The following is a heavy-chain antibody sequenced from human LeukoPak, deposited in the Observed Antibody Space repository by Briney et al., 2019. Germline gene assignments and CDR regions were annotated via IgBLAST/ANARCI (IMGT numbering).Heavy chain of an antibody. CDR1: GFTFNNYV. CDR3: AKFSYGDYGTFDY. Sequence: GGSLRLSCAASGFTFNNYVISWVRQAPGKGLEWVSGIDYSGGATNYADSVQGRFTVSRDNSKNTLYLQMNNLRAEDTAVYYCAKFSYGDYGTFDYWGQGTLVTVSS. D-gene: IGHD4-17*01. J-gene: IGHJ4*02. CDR2: IDYSGGAT. V-gene: IGHV3-23*01.